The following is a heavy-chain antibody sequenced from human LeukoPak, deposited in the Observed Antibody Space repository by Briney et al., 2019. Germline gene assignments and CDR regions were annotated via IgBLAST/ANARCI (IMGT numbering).Heavy chain of an antibody. D-gene: IGHD3-10*01. Sequence: GGSLRLSCAASGFTFTTYWMSWVRQAPGKVLEWVANINQDGSEKYYVDSVKGRFTISRDNAKNSLYLQMNSLRAEDTALYYCAKGAGSYSYDAFDIWGQGTMVTVSS. CDR1: GFTFTTYW. J-gene: IGHJ3*02. V-gene: IGHV3-7*03. CDR3: AKGAGSYSYDAFDI. CDR2: INQDGSEK.